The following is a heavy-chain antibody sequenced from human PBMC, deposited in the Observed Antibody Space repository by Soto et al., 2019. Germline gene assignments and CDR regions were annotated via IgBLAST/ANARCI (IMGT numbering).Heavy chain of an antibody. D-gene: IGHD2-2*01. CDR3: AKGKHPYQLLWGNWFDP. CDR1: GGLFSSYP. Sequence: QEQLVQSGAEVKKPGSSVKVSCKASGGLFSSYPISWVRQVPGQGLEWMGGIIPVFQTAYYTQRFQGRVTITADESTNTAYMELSSLRSEDTAIYYCAKGKHPYQLLWGNWFDPWGQGTLVTVSP. CDR2: IIPVFQTA. V-gene: IGHV1-69*01. J-gene: IGHJ5*02.